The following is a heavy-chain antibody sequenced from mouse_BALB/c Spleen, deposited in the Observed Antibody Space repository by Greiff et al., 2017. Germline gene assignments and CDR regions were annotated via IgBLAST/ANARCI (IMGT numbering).Heavy chain of an antibody. CDR1: GYSITSDYA. CDR3: ARREVLRIAMDY. D-gene: IGHD1-1*01. CDR2: ISYSGST. Sequence: EVQLQESGPGLVKPSQSLSLTCTVTGYSITSDYAWNWIRQFPGNKLEWMGYISYSGSTSYNPSLKSRISITRDTSKNQFFLQLNSVTTEDTATYYCARREVLRIAMDYWGQGTSVTVSS. V-gene: IGHV3-2*02. J-gene: IGHJ4*01.